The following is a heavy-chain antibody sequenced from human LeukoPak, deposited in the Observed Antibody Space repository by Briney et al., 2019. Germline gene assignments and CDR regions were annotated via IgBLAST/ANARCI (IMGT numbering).Heavy chain of an antibody. CDR1: GDTVPSNSAA. J-gene: IGHJ4*02. CDR3: ARDLHELELYYFDS. D-gene: IGHD1-7*01. V-gene: IGHV6-1*01. Sequence: SQTLSLTCDISGDTVPSNSAAWSWIRQSPSRGLEWLGRTYYRSKWFNDYAMSVKGRMTINPDTSKNQFSLQLNSVTPEDTAVYYCARDLHELELYYFDSWGQGTLVIVSS. CDR2: TYYRSKWFN.